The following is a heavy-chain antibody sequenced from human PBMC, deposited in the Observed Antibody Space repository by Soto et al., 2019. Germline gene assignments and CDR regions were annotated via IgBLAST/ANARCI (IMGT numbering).Heavy chain of an antibody. CDR3: VRDPMVRGVPVDY. CDR2: ISAYNGNT. D-gene: IGHD3-10*01. CDR1: GYTFTSYG. Sequence: QVQLVQSGAEVKQPGDSVKVSCKASGYTFTSYGISWVRQATVQGLEWMGWISAYNGNTNYAQKLQGRVTMTTDTSPSTAYMERRSLRSDDTAVYYCVRDPMVRGVPVDYWGQGTLVPVYS. V-gene: IGHV1-18*04. J-gene: IGHJ4*02.